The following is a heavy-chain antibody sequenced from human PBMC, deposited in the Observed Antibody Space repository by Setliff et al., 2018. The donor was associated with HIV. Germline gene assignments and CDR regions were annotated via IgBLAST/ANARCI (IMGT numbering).Heavy chain of an antibody. CDR3: ASGGHRLHDY. CDR2: IYYSGGT. J-gene: IGHJ4*02. Sequence: PSETLSLTCTVSGGSISSSSYYWGWIRQPPGKGLEWIGTIYYSGGTYYKSPLKSRLIISLDTSKNQFSLNLRSVTAADTAVYFCASGGHRLHDYWGQGTLVTVSS. D-gene: IGHD1-26*01. V-gene: IGHV4-39*07. CDR1: GGSISSSSYY.